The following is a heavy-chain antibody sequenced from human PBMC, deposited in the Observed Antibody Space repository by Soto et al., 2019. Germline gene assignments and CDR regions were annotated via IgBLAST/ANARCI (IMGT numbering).Heavy chain of an antibody. J-gene: IGHJ4*02. D-gene: IGHD6-13*01. V-gene: IGHV4-39*02. CDR1: GDSISSSDYY. Sequence: SETLSLTCTVSGDSISSSDYYWGWIRQPPGKGLEWIGNIYYSGSASYHPSLKSRITINPDTSKNQFSLQLNSVTPEDTAVYYCARESVRQQLAYYFDYWGQGTLVTVSS. CDR2: IYYSGSA. CDR3: ARESVRQQLAYYFDY.